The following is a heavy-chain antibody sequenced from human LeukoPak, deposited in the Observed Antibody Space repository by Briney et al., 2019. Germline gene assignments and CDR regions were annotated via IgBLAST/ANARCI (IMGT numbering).Heavy chain of an antibody. V-gene: IGHV5-51*01. CDR3: ARRSSSGFDY. CDR1: GYLFTTYW. CDR2: IYLGDSDT. J-gene: IGHJ4*02. Sequence: GESLKISCKGSGYLFTTYWIGWVRQMPGKGLEWMGIIYLGDSDTRYSPAFQGQVTISADKSISTAYLQWSSLKASVTAMYYCARRSSSGFDYWGQGSLVTVAS. D-gene: IGHD3-22*01.